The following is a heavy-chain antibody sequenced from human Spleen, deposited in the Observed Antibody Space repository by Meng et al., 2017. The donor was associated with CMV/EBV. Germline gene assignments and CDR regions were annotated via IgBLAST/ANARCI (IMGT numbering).Heavy chain of an antibody. V-gene: IGHV4-4*07. J-gene: IGHJ4*02. CDR3: ATGSGDFDH. CDR1: GVSISSFY. CDR2: IYTSGST. Sequence: QVHRKQSGPVRMLPSRTLSLPCRVSGVSISSFYLSWVRQPAGKGLEWIGRIYTSGSTNYNPSLKSRVTMSVDTSKNQISLRLRSVTAADTAVYYCATGSGDFDHWGQGTLVTVSS. D-gene: IGHD1-26*01.